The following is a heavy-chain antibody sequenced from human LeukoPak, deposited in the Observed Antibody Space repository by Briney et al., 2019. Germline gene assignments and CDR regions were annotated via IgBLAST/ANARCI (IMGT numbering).Heavy chain of an antibody. D-gene: IGHD3-10*01. Sequence: GGSLRLSCAASGFTFSSFEMNWVRQAPGKGLEWVSYISSSGSTIYYADSVKGRFTISRDNAKNSLYLQMNSLRAEDTAVYYCARSFWWFGEFSPFDYWGQGTLVTVSS. CDR3: ARSFWWFGEFSPFDY. CDR1: GFTFSSFE. V-gene: IGHV3-48*03. J-gene: IGHJ4*02. CDR2: ISSSGSTI.